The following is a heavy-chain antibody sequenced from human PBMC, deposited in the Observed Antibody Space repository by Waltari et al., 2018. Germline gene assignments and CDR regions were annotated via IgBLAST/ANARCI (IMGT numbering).Heavy chain of an antibody. CDR3: VTGLTTVTAKDYFDH. CDR2: INQDGSEK. V-gene: IGHV3-7*01. D-gene: IGHD4-17*01. Sequence: EVQLVESGGGSVQPGGSLRLSCAASGMTFSNYWMNWVRQAPGKGLEWVANINQDGSEKNYVDSVEGRFSISRDNAQNSLYLQMNSLRAEDTAIYYCVTGLTTVTAKDYFDHWGQGALVTVSS. J-gene: IGHJ4*02. CDR1: GMTFSNYW.